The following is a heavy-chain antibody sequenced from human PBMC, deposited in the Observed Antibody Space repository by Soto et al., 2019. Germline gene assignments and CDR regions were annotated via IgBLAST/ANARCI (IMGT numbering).Heavy chain of an antibody. J-gene: IGHJ6*02. CDR2: ISWNGGSI. V-gene: IGHV3-9*01. CDR3: GKDISGRGSFYYYYGLDV. CDR1: GFIFDDYA. Sequence: LRLSCAASGFIFDDYAMHWVRQAPGKGLEWVAGISWNGGSIGYAESVKARFTISRDNAKNSLYLQMNSLRDEDTALYYCGKDISGRGSFYYYYGLDVWGQGTTVTVSS. D-gene: IGHD1-26*01.